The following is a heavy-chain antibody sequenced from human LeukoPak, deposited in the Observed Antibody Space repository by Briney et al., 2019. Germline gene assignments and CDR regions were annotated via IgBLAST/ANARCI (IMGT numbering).Heavy chain of an antibody. CDR3: AKSSLIVVVVAALDY. V-gene: IGHV3-11*01. D-gene: IGHD2-15*01. CDR1: GFTFSDYY. Sequence: PGGSLRLSCAASGFTFSDYYMSWIRQAPGKGLEWVSYISSSGSTIYYADSVKGRFTISRDNAKNSLYLQMNSLRAEDTAVYYCAKSSLIVVVVAALDYWGQGTLVTVSS. J-gene: IGHJ4*02. CDR2: ISSSGSTI.